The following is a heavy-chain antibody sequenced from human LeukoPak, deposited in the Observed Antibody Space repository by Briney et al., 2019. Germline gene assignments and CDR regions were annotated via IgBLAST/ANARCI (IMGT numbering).Heavy chain of an antibody. V-gene: IGHV3-74*03. Sequence: GGSLRLSCVASGFTFSSYWMHWVRQAPGKGLVWVSRINSDGSSATYADSVKGRFTISRDNAKNSLYLQMNSLRAEDTAVYHCARTLRGYAGDYWGQGTLVTVSS. J-gene: IGHJ4*02. CDR3: ARTLRGYAGDY. CDR2: INSDGSSA. D-gene: IGHD6-25*01. CDR1: GFTFSSYW.